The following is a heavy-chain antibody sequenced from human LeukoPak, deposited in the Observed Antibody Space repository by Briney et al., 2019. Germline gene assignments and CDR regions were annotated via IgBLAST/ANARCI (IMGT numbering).Heavy chain of an antibody. Sequence: DSVTVSCKASGYTFTSHDIKWVRQADGQGIEWMGWMNTKRGNTGYAQKFQGRVTMTKNSSISTAYMELSSLRFEDTAMYYCARGLTVAAVPYYYYDMDVWGQGTTVTVSS. J-gene: IGHJ6*02. D-gene: IGHD6-13*01. CDR3: ARGLTVAAVPYYYYDMDV. CDR2: MNTKRGNT. CDR1: GYTFTSHD. V-gene: IGHV1-8*01.